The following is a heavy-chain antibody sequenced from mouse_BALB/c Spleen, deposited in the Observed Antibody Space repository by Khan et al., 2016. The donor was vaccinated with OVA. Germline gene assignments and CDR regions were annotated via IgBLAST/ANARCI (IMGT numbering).Heavy chain of an antibody. CDR1: GYTFTSYS. J-gene: IGHJ4*01. D-gene: IGHD1-1*01. Sequence: QVQLQQSGAELARPGASVKMSCKASGYTFTSYSKHWRKQRPGQGLEWIGNIKPSNAYTNDNQKFKDKATLTVDQSSRTAYMQLSRLTSEDSAGDYCATDFHHYSSRGALDYWDQGTSVTVSA. CDR3: ATDFHHYSSRGALDY. V-gene: IGHV1-4*01. CDR2: IKPSNAYT.